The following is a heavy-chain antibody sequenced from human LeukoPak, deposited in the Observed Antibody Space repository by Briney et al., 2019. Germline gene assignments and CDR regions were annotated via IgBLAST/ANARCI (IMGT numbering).Heavy chain of an antibody. Sequence: GGSLRLSCAASGFTFSSFAMHWVRQAPGKGLEWVAAISYDGRNKYYADSVQGRFTFSRDNSKNMLYLQMNSLRVEDTAVYYCARDGKPDYYDSSGYDYFDYWGQGTLVTVSS. CDR3: ARDGKPDYYDSSGYDYFDY. CDR2: ISYDGRNK. D-gene: IGHD3-22*01. J-gene: IGHJ4*02. V-gene: IGHV3-30-3*01. CDR1: GFTFSSFA.